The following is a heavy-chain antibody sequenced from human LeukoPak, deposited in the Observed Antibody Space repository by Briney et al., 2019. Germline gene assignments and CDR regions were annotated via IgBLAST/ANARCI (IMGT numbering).Heavy chain of an antibody. J-gene: IGHJ4*02. CDR1: GFTFSSYA. D-gene: IGHD1-26*01. V-gene: IGHV3-30-3*01. CDR2: ISYDGSNK. CDR3: ARGAPSEWELPDTNFDY. Sequence: GGSLRLSCAASGFTFSSYAMHWVRQAPGKGLEWVAVISYDGSNKYYADSVKGRFTISRDNSKNTLYLQMNSLRAEDTAVYYCARGAPSEWELPDTNFDYWGQGTLVTVSS.